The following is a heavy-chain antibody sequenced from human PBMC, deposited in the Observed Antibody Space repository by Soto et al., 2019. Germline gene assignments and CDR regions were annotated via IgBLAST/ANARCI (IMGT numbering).Heavy chain of an antibody. CDR1: GFTVSSNY. Sequence: EVQLVESGGGLVQPGGSLRLSCAASGFTVSSNYMSWVRQAPGKGLEWVSVIYSGGSTYYADSVKGRFTISRDNSKNTLYLQMNSLRAENTAVYYCARVSSSGFHFDYWGQGTLVTVSS. CDR2: IYSGGST. V-gene: IGHV3-66*01. J-gene: IGHJ4*02. D-gene: IGHD6-6*01. CDR3: ARVSSSGFHFDY.